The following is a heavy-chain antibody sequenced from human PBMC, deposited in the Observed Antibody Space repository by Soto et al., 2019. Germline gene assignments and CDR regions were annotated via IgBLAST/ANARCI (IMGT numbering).Heavy chain of an antibody. CDR2: ILSDHNT. D-gene: IGHD6-19*01. V-gene: IGHV3-23*03. J-gene: IGHJ4*02. Sequence: EVQLLESGGGLVQPGGSLTLSCAASGFTFSDYTMSWVRQAPGKVLECVSVILSDHNTYYADSGRGRFTISRDNSKNTLYLEMNSLGAEDTAVYYCARRTSGYFGYWGQGTLVTVSS. CDR1: GFTFSDYT. CDR3: ARRTSGYFGY.